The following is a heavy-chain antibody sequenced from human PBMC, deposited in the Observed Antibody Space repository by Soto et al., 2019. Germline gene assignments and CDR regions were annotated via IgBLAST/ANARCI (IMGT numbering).Heavy chain of an antibody. Sequence: QVQLVESGGGVVQPGRSLRLSCAASGFTLSNYAMHWVRQAPGKGLEWVAVISYDGSFMSYEDSVKGRFTLSRDNSKNPLYLQMNSLRAEDTAVYYCEKAPFGDFDPVHHFDHWGQGTPVTVSS. CDR2: ISYDGSFM. J-gene: IGHJ4*02. V-gene: IGHV3-30*18. CDR1: GFTLSNYA. D-gene: IGHD4-17*01. CDR3: EKAPFGDFDPVHHFDH.